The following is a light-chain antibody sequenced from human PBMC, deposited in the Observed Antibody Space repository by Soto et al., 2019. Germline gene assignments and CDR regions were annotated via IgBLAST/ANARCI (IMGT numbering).Light chain of an antibody. Sequence: EIAMTQSPATLSGSPGERATLSCRTSQSVSVNLAWYQQKPGQAPRRLIYGASITATGIPARCSGSGSGTEFSLTSSSLQSEDFAVYQCHQYNNWPSSFGPGTKVQIK. CDR2: GAS. J-gene: IGKJ3*01. CDR1: QSVSVN. V-gene: IGKV3-15*01. CDR3: HQYNNWPSS.